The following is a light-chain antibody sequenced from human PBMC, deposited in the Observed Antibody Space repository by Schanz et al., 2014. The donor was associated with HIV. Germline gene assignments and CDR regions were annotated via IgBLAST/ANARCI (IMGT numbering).Light chain of an antibody. V-gene: IGKV1-39*01. CDR3: QQYNSYSYT. Sequence: DIQLTQSPSSLSASVGDRVTITCRASQSISRYINWYQQKSGKAPKLLIYAASLLQSGVPSRFSGSGSGADFTLTIRSLQPEDFATYYCQQYNSYSYTFGQGTKLEIK. CDR2: AAS. J-gene: IGKJ2*01. CDR1: QSISRY.